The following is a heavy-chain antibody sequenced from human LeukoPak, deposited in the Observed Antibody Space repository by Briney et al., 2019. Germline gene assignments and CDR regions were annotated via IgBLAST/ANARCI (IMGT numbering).Heavy chain of an antibody. D-gene: IGHD2-15*01. CDR1: GFTFSDYY. CDR3: ARDCRSTFDY. Sequence: PGGSLRLSCAASGFTFSDYYMSWIRQAPGKGLEWVSYISSSGATISYTDSVKGRFTISRDNAKNSLYLQMNSLRAEDTAVYYCARDCRSTFDYWGQGTLVTVSS. J-gene: IGHJ4*02. V-gene: IGHV3-11*01. CDR2: ISSSGATI.